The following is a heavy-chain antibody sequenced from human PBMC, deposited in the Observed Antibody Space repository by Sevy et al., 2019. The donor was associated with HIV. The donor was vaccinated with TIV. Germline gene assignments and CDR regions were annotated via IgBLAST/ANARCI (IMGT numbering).Heavy chain of an antibody. CDR1: GFTFSKYA. J-gene: IGHJ6*02. CDR3: AKPIGTVSKDYYYYGMDV. CDR2: ISVSGGFT. Sequence: GGSLRLSCAASGFTFSKYAMTWVRQAPGKGLEWVSAISVSGGFTYYADSVMGRFTTSRDNSKNTLYLQINSLRAEDTAVDYCAKPIGTVSKDYYYYGMDVWGQGTTVTVSS. V-gene: IGHV3-23*01. D-gene: IGHD1-1*01.